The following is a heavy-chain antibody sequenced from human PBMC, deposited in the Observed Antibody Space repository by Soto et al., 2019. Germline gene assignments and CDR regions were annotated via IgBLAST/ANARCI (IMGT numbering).Heavy chain of an antibody. CDR3: ATGYYDFWSGYFRPYYYGMDV. V-gene: IGHV1-24*01. CDR2: FDPEDGET. CDR1: GYTLTELS. Sequence: ASVKVSCKVSGYTLTELSMHWVRQAPGKGLEWMGGFDPEDGETIYAQKFQGRVTMTEDTSTDTAYMELSSLRSEDTAVYYCATGYYDFWSGYFRPYYYGMDVWRQGTTVTVSS. J-gene: IGHJ6*02. D-gene: IGHD3-3*01.